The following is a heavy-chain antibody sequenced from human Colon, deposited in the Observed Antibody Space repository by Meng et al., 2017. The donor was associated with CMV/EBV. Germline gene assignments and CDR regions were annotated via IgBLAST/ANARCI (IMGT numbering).Heavy chain of an antibody. CDR1: GFTFSNHT. CDR2: VSRSGGST. CDR3: AKEMRSSPFDP. V-gene: IGHV3-23*01. D-gene: IGHD2-15*01. J-gene: IGHJ5*02. Sequence: GESLKISCAASGFTFSNHTMSWVRQAPGKGLEWVSVVSRSGGSTYYADSVKGRFTISRDNSKNTLYLQMNSLRAEDTAVYYCAKEMRSSPFDPWGQGTLVTVSS.